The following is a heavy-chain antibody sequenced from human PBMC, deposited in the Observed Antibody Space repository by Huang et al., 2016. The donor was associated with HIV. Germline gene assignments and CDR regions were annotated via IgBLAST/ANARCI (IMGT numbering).Heavy chain of an antibody. CDR2: IYPSDADT. CDR1: GDTFTNSW. D-gene: IGHD6-19*01. CDR3: ARRQWLRQTWGAFNI. Sequence: QLVQSGAEVKKPGESLKISCKGSGDTFTNSWIGWVRQMPGKGLEGMGLIYPSDADTKYSPSFQGQVTRSADKSISTAFLQWSSLKASDTAMYYCARRQWLRQTWGAFNIWGQGTMVIVSS. V-gene: IGHV5-51*03. J-gene: IGHJ3*02.